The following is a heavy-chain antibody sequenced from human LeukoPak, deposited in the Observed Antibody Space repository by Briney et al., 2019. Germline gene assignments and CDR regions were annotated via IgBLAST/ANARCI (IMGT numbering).Heavy chain of an antibody. CDR3: ARDRVVVTAIPSAFDI. V-gene: IGHV4-34*01. Sequence: SETLSLTCAVYGGSFSGYYWSWIRQPPGKGLEWIGEINHSGSTNYNPSLKSRVTISVDTSKNQFSLKLSSVTAADTAMYYCARDRVVVTAIPSAFDIWGQGAMVTVSS. CDR2: INHSGST. J-gene: IGHJ3*02. D-gene: IGHD2-21*02. CDR1: GGSFSGYY.